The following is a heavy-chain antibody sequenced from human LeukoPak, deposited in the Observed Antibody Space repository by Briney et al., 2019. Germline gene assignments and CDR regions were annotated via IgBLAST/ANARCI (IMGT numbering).Heavy chain of an antibody. CDR2: IYHSGST. CDR3: ARDTPGYCSSTSCYSTQHGIDY. Sequence: PSETLSLTCTVSGGSISSGGYYWSWIRQHPGKGLEWIGYIYHSGSTYYNPSLKSRVTISVDRSKNQFSLKLSSVTAADTAVYYCARDTPGYCSSTSCYSTQHGIDYWGQGTLVTVSS. D-gene: IGHD2-2*02. V-gene: IGHV4-31*03. CDR1: GGSISSGGYY. J-gene: IGHJ4*02.